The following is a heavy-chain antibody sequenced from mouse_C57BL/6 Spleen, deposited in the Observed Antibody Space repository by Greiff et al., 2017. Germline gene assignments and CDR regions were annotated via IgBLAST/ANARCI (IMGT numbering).Heavy chain of an antibody. CDR2: IYPGDGDT. Sequence: QVQLKESGPELVKPGASVKISCKASGYAFSSSWMNWVKQRPGKGLEWIGRIYPGDGDTNYNGKFKGKATLTADKSSSTAYMRLSSLTSEDSAVYFCAREGDDYWGQGTTLTVSS. CDR3: AREGDDY. D-gene: IGHD3-3*01. CDR1: GYAFSSSW. J-gene: IGHJ2*01. V-gene: IGHV1-82*01.